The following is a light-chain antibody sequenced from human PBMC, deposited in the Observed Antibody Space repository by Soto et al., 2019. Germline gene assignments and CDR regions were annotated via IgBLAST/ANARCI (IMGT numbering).Light chain of an antibody. CDR1: HSVDSN. Sequence: EIVMTQSPGTLSVSTGQGATLSCRASHSVDSNLAWYQQKPGQAPRLLIFGASTRPTGIPDRFSGSGSGTEFTLTISSLQSEDFAVYYCQQYDKWPLTFGGGTRWIS. CDR3: QQYDKWPLT. V-gene: IGKV3D-15*01. CDR2: GAS. J-gene: IGKJ4*01.